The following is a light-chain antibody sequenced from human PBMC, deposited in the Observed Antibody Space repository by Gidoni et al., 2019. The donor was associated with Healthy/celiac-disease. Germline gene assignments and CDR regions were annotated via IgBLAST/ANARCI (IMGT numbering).Light chain of an antibody. V-gene: IGKV2-28*01. J-gene: IGKJ1*01. CDR3: MQALQTPPTWT. Sequence: DIVMTQSPLSLPVTPGEPASISCRSSQSLLHSNGYNYLDWYLQKPGQSPQLLIYLGSNRASGVPDRFSGSGSGTDFTLKISRVEAEDVGVYYCMQALQTPPTWTFXXXTKVEIK. CDR2: LGS. CDR1: QSLLHSNGYNY.